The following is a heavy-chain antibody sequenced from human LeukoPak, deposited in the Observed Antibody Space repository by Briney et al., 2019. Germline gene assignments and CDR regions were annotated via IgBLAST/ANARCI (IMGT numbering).Heavy chain of an antibody. J-gene: IGHJ6*03. CDR1: GFTFSSYG. CDR2: MSYDGSDE. CDR3: VRVLMSYYMDV. D-gene: IGHD2-8*01. Sequence: GGSLRLSCVASGFTFSSYGFHWVRQAPGKGLEWVAFMSYDGSDENYVDSVRGRFTISRDKSKNTLYLLMNSLRGEDTGVYYCVRVLMSYYMDVWGTGTTVAVSS. V-gene: IGHV3-30*04.